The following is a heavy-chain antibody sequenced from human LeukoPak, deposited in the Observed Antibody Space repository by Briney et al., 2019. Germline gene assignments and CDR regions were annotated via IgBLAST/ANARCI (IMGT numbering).Heavy chain of an antibody. Sequence: GGSLRLSSAASGFTFDDYAMHWVRQALGKGLEWVSGISRNSGSIGYADSVKGRFTISRDSAKNSLYLQMNSLRAEDMALYYCARETWDGTYYYDSSGSPVYYFYYWGQGTLVTVSS. CDR3: ARETWDGTYYYDSSGSPVYYFYY. CDR2: ISRNSGSI. V-gene: IGHV3-9*03. D-gene: IGHD3-22*01. J-gene: IGHJ4*02. CDR1: GFTFDDYA.